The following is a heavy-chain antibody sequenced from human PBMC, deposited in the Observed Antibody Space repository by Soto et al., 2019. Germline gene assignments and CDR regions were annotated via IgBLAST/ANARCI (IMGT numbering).Heavy chain of an antibody. CDR1: GYTFTSYG. V-gene: IGHV1-18*01. Sequence: ASVKVSCKASGYTFTSYGISWVRQAPGQGLEWMGWISAYNGNTNYAQKLQGRLTMTTDTSTSTAYMELRSLRSDDTAVYYCARDQDIVVVVAVSDAFDIWGQGTMVTVSS. D-gene: IGHD2-15*01. J-gene: IGHJ3*02. CDR3: ARDQDIVVVVAVSDAFDI. CDR2: ISAYNGNT.